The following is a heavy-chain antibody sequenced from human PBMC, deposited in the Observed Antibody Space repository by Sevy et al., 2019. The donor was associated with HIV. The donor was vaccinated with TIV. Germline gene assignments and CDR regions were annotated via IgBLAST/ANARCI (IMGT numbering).Heavy chain of an antibody. D-gene: IGHD3-10*01. V-gene: IGHV6-1*01. CDR2: TYYRSKWYN. Sequence: SQTLSLTCAISGDSVSSNSAAWNWIRQSPSRGLEWLGRTYYRSKWYNDYAVSVKSRITINPDTSKNQFSLQLNSVTPEDTVVYYCARDQALLLWFGELLLGFDPWGQGTLVTVSS. CDR3: ARDQALLLWFGELLLGFDP. J-gene: IGHJ5*02. CDR1: GDSVSSNSAA.